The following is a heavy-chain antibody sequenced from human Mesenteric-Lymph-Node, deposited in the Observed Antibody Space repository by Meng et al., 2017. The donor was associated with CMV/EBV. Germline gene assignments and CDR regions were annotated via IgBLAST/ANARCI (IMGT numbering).Heavy chain of an antibody. J-gene: IGHJ6*02. CDR1: GFTFSSYW. CDR3: ARDRGTGVGEDGMDV. V-gene: IGHV3-7*01. CDR2: IRLDGGEK. D-gene: IGHD3-10*01. Sequence: GESLKISCAASGFTFSSYWMSWVRQAPGKGLEWVASIRLDGGEKHYVDSVEGRFTISRDNAKNSLYLQMYSLRADDTAVYYCARDRGTGVGEDGMDVWGQGTTVTVSS.